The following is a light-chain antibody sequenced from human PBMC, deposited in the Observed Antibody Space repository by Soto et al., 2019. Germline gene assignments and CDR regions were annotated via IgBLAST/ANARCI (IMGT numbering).Light chain of an antibody. CDR2: DVF. J-gene: IGKJ5*01. V-gene: IGKV1-13*02. CDR3: KQLETFHLS. CDR1: QGISSA. Sequence: AIQVTQSPSSLSASVGDTVTITCRASQGISSAFAWYQHKPGKVPSLLIYDVFNLQSGVPSRFSGSRSGTDFTLTISRLRPEDFATYYCKQLETFHLSFRQPTRL.